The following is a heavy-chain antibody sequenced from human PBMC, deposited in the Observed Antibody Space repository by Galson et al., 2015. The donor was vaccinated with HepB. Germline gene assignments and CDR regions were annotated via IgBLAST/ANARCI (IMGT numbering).Heavy chain of an antibody. CDR2: IIPIFGTA. V-gene: IGHV1-69*13. Sequence: SVKVSCKASGGTFSSYAISWVRQAPGQGLEWMGGIIPIFGTANYAQKFQGRVTITADESTSTAYMELSSLRSEDTAVYYCARDGSPRDGYNSFDYWGQGTLVTVSS. CDR1: GGTFSSYA. D-gene: IGHD5-24*01. J-gene: IGHJ4*02. CDR3: ARDGSPRDGYNSFDY.